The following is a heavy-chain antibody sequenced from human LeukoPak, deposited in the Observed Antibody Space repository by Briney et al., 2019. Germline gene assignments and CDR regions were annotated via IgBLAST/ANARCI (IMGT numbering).Heavy chain of an antibody. CDR3: AREPDGYNNLEYFDY. CDR2: ISAYNGNT. CDR1: GYTFTSYG. Sequence: ASVKVSCKASGYTFTSYGISWVRQAPGQGLEWMGWISAYNGNTNYAQKLQGRVTMTTDTSTSTAYMELSSLRSEDTAVYYCAREPDGYNNLEYFDYWGQGTLVTVSS. D-gene: IGHD5-24*01. V-gene: IGHV1-18*01. J-gene: IGHJ4*02.